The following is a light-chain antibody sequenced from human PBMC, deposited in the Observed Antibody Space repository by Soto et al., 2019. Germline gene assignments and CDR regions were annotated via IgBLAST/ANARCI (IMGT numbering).Light chain of an antibody. CDR1: QDIKNY. CDR2: AAS. CDR3: QEYNTAPVA. J-gene: IGKJ3*01. Sequence: DIQMTQSPSSLSASVGARVTIPCRASQDIKNYLAWYQQGPGKVPKLLISAASTLQSGVPSRFSGTGSGTDFTLTISSLQPEDVATYYCQEYNTAPVAFGPGTKVEIK. V-gene: IGKV1-27*01.